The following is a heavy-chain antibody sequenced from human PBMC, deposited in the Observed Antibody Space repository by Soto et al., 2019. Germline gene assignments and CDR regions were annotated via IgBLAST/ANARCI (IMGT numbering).Heavy chain of an antibody. CDR1: GGSISHYY. Sequence: QVQLQESGPGLVKPSETLSLTCTVSGGSISHYYWTWIRQPPGKGLEWIGYIYTGNTNYSPSLLSRVTISXDPXKNQFSLKLSSVTAADTALYFCARGNYYYYYGLDVWGQGTTVTVSS. CDR2: IYTGNT. V-gene: IGHV4-59*01. J-gene: IGHJ6*02. CDR3: ARGNYYYYYGLDV.